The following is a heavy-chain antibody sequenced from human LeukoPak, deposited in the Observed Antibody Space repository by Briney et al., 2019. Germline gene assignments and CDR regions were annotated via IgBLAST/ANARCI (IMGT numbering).Heavy chain of an antibody. D-gene: IGHD5-18*01. CDR3: AREGTAMDPYYYHGMDV. CDR2: INSGGST. V-gene: IGHV3-66*01. Sequence: GGSLRLSCAASGFTVSSNYMSWVRQAPGKGLEWVSVINSGGSTYYADSVKGRFTIARDNSKNTLYLQMNSLRAEDTAVYYCAREGTAMDPYYYHGMDVWGQGTTVTVSS. J-gene: IGHJ6*02. CDR1: GFTVSSNY.